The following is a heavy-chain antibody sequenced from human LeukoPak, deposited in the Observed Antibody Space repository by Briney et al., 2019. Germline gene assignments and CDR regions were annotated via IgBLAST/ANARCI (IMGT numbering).Heavy chain of an antibody. CDR1: GYSFTNYW. V-gene: IGHV5-51*01. J-gene: IGHJ4*02. D-gene: IGHD5-18*01. Sequence: KSGESLKISCKGSGYSFTNYWIGWVRQMPGKGLEWMGITYPNDSDTRYSPSFQGLVTISVDKSISTAYLQWSSLKASVTAMYYCARHRGYNYGYSDYWGQGTLVTVSS. CDR2: TYPNDSDT. CDR3: ARHRGYNYGYSDY.